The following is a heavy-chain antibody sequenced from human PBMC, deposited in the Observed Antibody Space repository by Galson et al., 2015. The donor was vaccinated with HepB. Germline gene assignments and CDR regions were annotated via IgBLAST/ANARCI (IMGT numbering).Heavy chain of an antibody. D-gene: IGHD6-13*01. Sequence: SLRLSCAASRFTFSDYYMSWIRQAPGKGLEWVSYISTSSSYTNYADSVKGRFTISRDNAKNSLYLQMNRLRAEDTAVYFCARGGLSSPREKPYFDYWGQGTLVTVSS. CDR2: ISTSSSYT. CDR1: RFTFSDYY. CDR3: ARGGLSSPREKPYFDY. V-gene: IGHV3-11*06. J-gene: IGHJ4*02.